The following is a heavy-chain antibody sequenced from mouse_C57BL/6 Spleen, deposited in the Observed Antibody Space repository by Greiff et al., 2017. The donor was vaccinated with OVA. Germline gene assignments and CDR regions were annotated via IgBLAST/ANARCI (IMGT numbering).Heavy chain of an antibody. V-gene: IGHV1-69*01. CDR2: IDPSDSYT. J-gene: IGHJ4*01. CDR1: GYTFTSYW. Sequence: VQLQQPGAELVMPGASVKLSCKASGYTFTSYWMHWVKQRPGQGLEWIGEIDPSDSYTNYNQKFKGKSTLTVDKSSSTAYMQLSSLTSEDSAVYYCARGVITTVVGAMDYWGQGTSVTVSS. CDR3: ARGVITTVVGAMDY. D-gene: IGHD1-1*01.